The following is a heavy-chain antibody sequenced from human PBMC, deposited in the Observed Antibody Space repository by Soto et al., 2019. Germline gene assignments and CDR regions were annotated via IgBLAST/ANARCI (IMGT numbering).Heavy chain of an antibody. CDR3: ARGDSRNWYFDY. J-gene: IGHJ4*02. V-gene: IGHV4-59*01. Sequence: SETLSLTCTVSGGSISSYYWSWIRQPPGKGLEWIGYIYYSGSTNYNPSLKSRVTISVDTSKNEFSLKLSSVTAADTAVYYCARGDSRNWYFDYWGPGTLVTVSS. D-gene: IGHD6-13*01. CDR2: IYYSGST. CDR1: GGSISSYY.